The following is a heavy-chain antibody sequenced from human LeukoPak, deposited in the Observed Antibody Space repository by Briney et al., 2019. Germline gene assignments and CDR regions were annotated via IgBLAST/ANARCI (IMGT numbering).Heavy chain of an antibody. CDR2: VNPYSGNT. Sequence: GASVKVSCKASRYTFTNYDINWVRQATGQGLAWVGWVNPYSGNTGYAQKFQARVTITRNTAISTAYMELSSLTSEDTAVYYCVRGDRNYDILTGYSKSWFDPWGQGTLVTVSS. CDR1: RYTFTNYD. D-gene: IGHD3-9*01. CDR3: VRGDRNYDILTGYSKSWFDP. V-gene: IGHV1-8*03. J-gene: IGHJ5*02.